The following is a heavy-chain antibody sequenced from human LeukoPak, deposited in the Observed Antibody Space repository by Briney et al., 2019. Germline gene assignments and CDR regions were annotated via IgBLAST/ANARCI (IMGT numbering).Heavy chain of an antibody. CDR3: ARADGYSSGWYTGWYYYMDV. D-gene: IGHD6-19*01. V-gene: IGHV1-46*01. Sequence: ASVKVSCKASGYTFTSYYMHWVRQAPGQGLEWMGIINPSGGSTSYAQKFQGRVTMTRDTSISTAYMELSRLRSDDTAVYYCARADGYSSGWYTGWYYYMDVWGKGTTVTISS. J-gene: IGHJ6*03. CDR1: GYTFTSYY. CDR2: INPSGGST.